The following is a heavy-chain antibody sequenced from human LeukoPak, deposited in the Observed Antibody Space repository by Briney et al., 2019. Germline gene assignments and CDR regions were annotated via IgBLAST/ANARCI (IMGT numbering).Heavy chain of an antibody. CDR1: RFTFSNYG. D-gene: IGHD2-15*01. CDR2: ISHDGSNN. CDR3: AKVRVGTAHFDY. V-gene: IGHV3-30*18. J-gene: IGHJ4*02. Sequence: GGSLRLSCAASRFTFSNYGMHWVRQAPGKGLEWVVVISHDGSNNNYADSVKGRFTISRDNSKNTLYLQMNSLRPEDTAVYYCAKVRVGTAHFDYWGQGTLVTVSS.